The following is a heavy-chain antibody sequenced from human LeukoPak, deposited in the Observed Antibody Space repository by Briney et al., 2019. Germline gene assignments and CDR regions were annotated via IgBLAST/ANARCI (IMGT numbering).Heavy chain of an antibody. J-gene: IGHJ6*02. V-gene: IGHV3-9*01. CDR3: AGHGDYLGYYGMDV. Sequence: PGRSLRLSCAASGFTFDDYAMHWVRQAPGKGLEWVSGISWNSGSIGYADSVKGRFTISRDNAKNSLYLQMNRLRAEDTALYYCAGHGDYLGYYGMDVWGQGTTVTVSS. CDR1: GFTFDDYA. D-gene: IGHD4-17*01. CDR2: ISWNSGSI.